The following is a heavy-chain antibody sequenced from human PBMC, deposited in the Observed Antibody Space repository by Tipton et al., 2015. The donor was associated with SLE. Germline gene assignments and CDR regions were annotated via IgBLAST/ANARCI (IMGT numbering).Heavy chain of an antibody. Sequence: SLRLSCAASGFTFSNYWMHWVRQAPGKGLVWVSRSNSDGSDTSYADSVKGRFTISRDNTKNTLYLQMNSLRAEDTAVYYCARFSGGRIDYWGQGTLVTVSS. J-gene: IGHJ4*02. CDR2: SNSDGSDT. CDR1: GFTFSNYW. D-gene: IGHD6-25*01. V-gene: IGHV3-74*01. CDR3: ARFSGGRIDY.